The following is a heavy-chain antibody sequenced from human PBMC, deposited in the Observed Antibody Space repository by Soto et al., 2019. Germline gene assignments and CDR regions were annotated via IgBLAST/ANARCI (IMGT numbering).Heavy chain of an antibody. J-gene: IGHJ6*02. D-gene: IGHD3-16*01. CDR1: GGSISSYY. V-gene: IGHV4-59*01. Sequence: QVQLQESGPGLVKPSETLSLTCSVSGGSISSYYWSWIRQPPGKGLEWIGYIYYSGSTSYNPSLKSRVTISVDTSKNRVSLKLNSVSAADTAVYYSARGWGNGDYYYYGLDVWGQGTTVTVSS. CDR3: ARGWGNGDYYYYGLDV. CDR2: IYYSGST.